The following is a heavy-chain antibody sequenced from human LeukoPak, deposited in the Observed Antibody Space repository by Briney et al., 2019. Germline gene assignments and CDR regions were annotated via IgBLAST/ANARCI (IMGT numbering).Heavy chain of an antibody. J-gene: IGHJ6*03. CDR2: IYTSGST. V-gene: IGHV4-4*07. CDR3: ARDRAILTGYYYYYYYYMDV. D-gene: IGHD3-9*01. CDR1: GGSISSYY. Sequence: PSETLSLTCTVSGGSISSYYWSWIRQPAGKGLEWIGRIYTSGSTNYNPSLKSRVTMSVDTSKNQFSLKLSSVTAADTAVYYCARDRAILTGYYYYYYYYMDVWGKGTTVTIS.